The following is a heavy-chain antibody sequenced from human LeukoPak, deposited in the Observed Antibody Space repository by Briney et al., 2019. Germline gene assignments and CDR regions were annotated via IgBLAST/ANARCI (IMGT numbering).Heavy chain of an antibody. CDR1: GFTFSSNY. CDR3: TRGAFN. V-gene: IGHV3-66*01. J-gene: IGHJ4*02. Sequence: GGSLRLSCAASGFTFSSNYMNWVRQAPGKGLDWVSVISSGGSTYYSDSVKGRFTISRDNSNHTVYLQMNSLAAEDTAVYYCTRGAFNCGQGTLVTVSS. D-gene: IGHD2/OR15-2a*01. CDR2: ISSGGST.